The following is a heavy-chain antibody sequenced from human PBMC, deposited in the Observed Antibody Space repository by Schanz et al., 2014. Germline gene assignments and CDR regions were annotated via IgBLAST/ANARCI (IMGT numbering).Heavy chain of an antibody. D-gene: IGHD3-16*01. Sequence: QDQLLQSGAAVKKPGSSVRVSCKASGGTLATYKIAWVRQAPGQGLEWMGRIIPFWAISNYAEDFQGRVTITTDSATSTVHMDMRSLRSDDTGLYYCARGVRGYAYPLNSYPMDVWGQGTTVSVSS. CDR1: GGTLATYK. V-gene: IGHV1-69*02. J-gene: IGHJ6*02. CDR2: IIPFWAIS. CDR3: ARGVRGYAYPLNSYPMDV.